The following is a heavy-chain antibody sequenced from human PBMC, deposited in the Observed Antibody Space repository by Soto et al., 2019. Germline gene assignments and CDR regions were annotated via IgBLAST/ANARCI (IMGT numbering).Heavy chain of an antibody. CDR2: IYYSGST. D-gene: IGHD3-9*01. V-gene: IGHV4-59*01. J-gene: IGHJ3*02. CDR1: GVSISSYY. Sequence: SETLSLTCTVSGVSISSYYWSWIRQPPGKGLEWIGYIYYSGSTNYNPSLKSRVTISVDTSKNQFSLKLSSVTAADTAVYYCARALILTGYYIHDAFDIWGQGTMVTV. CDR3: ARALILTGYYIHDAFDI.